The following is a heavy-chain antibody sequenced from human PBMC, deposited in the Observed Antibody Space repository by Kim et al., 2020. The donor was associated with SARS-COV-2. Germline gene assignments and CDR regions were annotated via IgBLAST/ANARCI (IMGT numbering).Heavy chain of an antibody. CDR3: TSFSQGGWGPGYFDY. CDR1: GFTFGDYA. Sequence: GGSLRLSCTASGFTFGDYAMSWFRQAPGKGLEWVGFIRSKAYGGTTEYTASVKGRFTISRDDYKSIAYLQMNSLKTEDTAVYYCTSFSQGGWGPGYFDYWGPGTLLPVSS. CDR2: IRSKAYGGTT. J-gene: IGHJ4*02. D-gene: IGHD6-19*01. V-gene: IGHV3-49*01.